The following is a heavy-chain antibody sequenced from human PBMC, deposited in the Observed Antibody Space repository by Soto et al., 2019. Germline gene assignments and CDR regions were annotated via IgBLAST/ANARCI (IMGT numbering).Heavy chain of an antibody. V-gene: IGHV6-1*01. CDR1: GDSVSSNTAA. CDR3: ARDSPPRLTATMRFAP. D-gene: IGHD1-7*01. J-gene: IGHJ5*02. CDR2: TYYRSKWYY. Sequence: PSQTLSLTCAISGDSVSSNTAAYYWIRQSPSRGLEWLGRTYYRSKWYYDYAVSVKGRISITPDTSKNQSSLNLKSVTPADAAVYYCARDSPPRLTATMRFAPWGQGTQVTVSS.